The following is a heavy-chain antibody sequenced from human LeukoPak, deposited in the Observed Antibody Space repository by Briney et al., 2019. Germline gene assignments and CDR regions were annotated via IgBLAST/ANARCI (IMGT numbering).Heavy chain of an antibody. CDR1: GFTLSIYD. CDR3: AKRGNPTVGHHYLDV. D-gene: IGHD1-1*01. V-gene: IGHV3-23*01. J-gene: IGHJ6*03. Sequence: PGGSLRLSCAASGFTLSIYDMSWVRQAPGKGLEWVSSITTSGGSTFYADSVMGRFTISRDNSRNTLYLQMNSLSAEDTAVYYCAKRGNPTVGHHYLDVWGKGTTVSVSS. CDR2: ITTSGGST.